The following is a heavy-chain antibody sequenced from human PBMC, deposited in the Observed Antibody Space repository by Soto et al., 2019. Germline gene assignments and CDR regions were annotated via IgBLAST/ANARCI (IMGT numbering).Heavy chain of an antibody. CDR2: IISSGGIT. CDR1: GFTFSNYA. J-gene: IGHJ4*02. V-gene: IGHV3-23*01. D-gene: IGHD6-13*01. CDR3: AHGWQQLPN. Sequence: EVQLLESGGGLVQRGGSLRLSCAASGFTFSNYAMSWVRQAPGKGLEWVSGIISSGGITYYADSVKGRFTSSRDNSMNTLYLQMNSRRAEDTAVYYCAHGWQQLPNWGQGTLVTDSS.